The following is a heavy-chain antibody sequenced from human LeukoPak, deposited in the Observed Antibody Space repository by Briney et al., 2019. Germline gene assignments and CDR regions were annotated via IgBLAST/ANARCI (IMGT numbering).Heavy chain of an antibody. V-gene: IGHV3-48*01. CDR2: ISSSSTI. D-gene: IGHD1-26*01. Sequence: GGSLRLSCAASGFTFSSYSMNWVRQAPGKGLEWVSYISSSSTIYYADSVKGRFTISRDNAKNSLYLQMNSLRAEDTAVYYCARDRSPVVDYWGQGTLVTVSS. CDR1: GFTFSSYS. J-gene: IGHJ4*02. CDR3: ARDRSPVVDY.